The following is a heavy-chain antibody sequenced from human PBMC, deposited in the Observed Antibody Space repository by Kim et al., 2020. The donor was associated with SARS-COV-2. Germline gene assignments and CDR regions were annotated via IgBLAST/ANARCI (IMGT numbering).Heavy chain of an antibody. J-gene: IGHJ6*02. CDR2: IYYSGST. CDR3: ARGYYGSGSEYYYYYYGMDV. D-gene: IGHD3-10*01. V-gene: IGHV4-61*01. Sequence: SETLSLTCTVSGGSVSSGSYYWSWIRQPPGKGLEWIGYIYYSGSTNYNPSLKSRVTISVDTSKNKFSLKLSSVTAADTAVYYCARGYYGSGSEYYYYYYGMDVWGQGTTVTVSS. CDR1: GGSVSSGSYY.